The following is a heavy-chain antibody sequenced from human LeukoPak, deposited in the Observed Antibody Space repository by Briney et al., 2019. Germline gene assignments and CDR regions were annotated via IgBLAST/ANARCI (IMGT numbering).Heavy chain of an antibody. V-gene: IGHV4-59*01. D-gene: IGHD6-19*01. CDR3: ARSYSSGWYYFDY. CDR2: IYYSGST. Sequence: SETLSLTCTVSGGSISSYYWTWIRQPPGKGLEWIGYIYYSGSTNYNPPLKSRLTISVDTSKNQFSLKLSSVTAADTAVYYCARSYSSGWYYFDYWGQGTLVTVSS. J-gene: IGHJ4*02. CDR1: GGSISSYY.